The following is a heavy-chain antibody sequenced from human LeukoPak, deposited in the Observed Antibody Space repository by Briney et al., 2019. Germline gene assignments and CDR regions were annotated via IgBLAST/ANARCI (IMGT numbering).Heavy chain of an antibody. CDR1: GGSISSGGYS. J-gene: IGHJ4*02. CDR3: ARVNMYSSGVDY. V-gene: IGHV4-30-2*01. D-gene: IGHD6-19*01. CDR2: IYHSGST. Sequence: SQTLSLTCAVSGGSISSGGYSWSWIRQPPGKGLEWIGYIYHSGSTYYNPSLKSRVTISVDRSKNQFSLKLSSVTAADTAVYYCARVNMYSSGVDYWGQGTLVTVSS.